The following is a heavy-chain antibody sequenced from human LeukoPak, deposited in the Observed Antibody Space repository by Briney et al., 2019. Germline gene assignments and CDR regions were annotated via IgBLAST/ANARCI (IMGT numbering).Heavy chain of an antibody. Sequence: PSETLSLPCTVSGGSISRGGYYWSWIRQHPGKGLEWIEYIYYSGSTYYNPSLKSRVTISVDTSKNQFSLKLSSVTAADTAVYYCAREGMGHYGSGSTLDYWGQGTLVTVSS. D-gene: IGHD3-10*01. V-gene: IGHV4-31*03. CDR3: AREGMGHYGSGSTLDY. CDR2: IYYSGST. J-gene: IGHJ4*02. CDR1: GGSISRGGYY.